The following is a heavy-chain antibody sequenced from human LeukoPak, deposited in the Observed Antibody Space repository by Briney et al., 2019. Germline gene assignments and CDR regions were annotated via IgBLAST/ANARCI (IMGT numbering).Heavy chain of an antibody. V-gene: IGHV4-39*01. D-gene: IGHD6-19*01. J-gene: IGHJ4*02. Sequence: PSETLSLTCTVSGGSISSSSYYWGWIRQPPGKGLEWIGSIYYSGSAYFNPSLKSRVTISVDTSKNQFSLKLSSVTAADTAVYYCGRLRYSSGWYLGDYRGQGTLVTVSS. CDR1: GGSISSSSYY. CDR3: GRLRYSSGWYLGDY. CDR2: IYYSGSA.